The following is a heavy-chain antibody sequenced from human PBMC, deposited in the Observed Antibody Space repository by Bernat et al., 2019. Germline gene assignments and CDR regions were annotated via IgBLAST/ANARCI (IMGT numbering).Heavy chain of an antibody. Sequence: EVQLVESGGGLVQPGGSLRLSCSASGFTFSTYWMIWVRQAPGKGLEWVANIKHDGSEKYYVDSVKGRFSISRDNAKNTLYMQMNSLRGEDTAVYYCARGLGGFWGQGTLVTGSS. CDR2: IKHDGSEK. CDR3: ARGLGGF. CDR1: GFTFSTYW. J-gene: IGHJ4*02. V-gene: IGHV3-7*03.